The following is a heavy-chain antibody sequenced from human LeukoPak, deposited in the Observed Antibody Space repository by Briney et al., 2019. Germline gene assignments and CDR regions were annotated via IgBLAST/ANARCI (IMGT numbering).Heavy chain of an antibody. CDR1: GGSFSGYY. D-gene: IGHD6-13*01. Sequence: PSETLSLTCAVYGGSFSGYYWSWIRQPPRKGLEWIGEINHSGSTNYNPSLKSRVTISVDTSKNQFSLKLSSVTAADTAVYYCASGMSAAAGIRSDYWGQGTLVTVSS. CDR3: ASGMSAAAGIRSDY. J-gene: IGHJ4*02. V-gene: IGHV4-34*01. CDR2: INHSGST.